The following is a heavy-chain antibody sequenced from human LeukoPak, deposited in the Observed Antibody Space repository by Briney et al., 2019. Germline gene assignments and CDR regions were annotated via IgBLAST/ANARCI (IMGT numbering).Heavy chain of an antibody. CDR2: IRYDGSNK. CDR1: GFTFSSYG. Sequence: GGSLRLSCAASGFTFSSYGMHWVRQAPGKGLEWVAFIRYDGSNKYYADSVKGRFTISRDNSKNTLYLQMNSLRAEDTAVYYCASCYGSGSPFDYWGQGTLVTVSS. D-gene: IGHD3-10*01. CDR3: ASCYGSGSPFDY. J-gene: IGHJ4*02. V-gene: IGHV3-30*02.